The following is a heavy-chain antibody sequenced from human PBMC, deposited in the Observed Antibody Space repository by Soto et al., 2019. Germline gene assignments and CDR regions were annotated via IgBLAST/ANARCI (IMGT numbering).Heavy chain of an antibody. CDR3: ARATGADKADY. J-gene: IGHJ4*02. CDR1: GFTFSSYW. V-gene: IGHV3-7*04. CDR2: IKEDGSEK. Sequence: EVQLVESGGGLVQPGGSLRLSCAASGFTFSSYWMSWVRQAPGKGLEWVANIKEDGSEKYYVDSVKVRFTISRDNAKNSLYLQMNSLRAEDSAVYYCARATGADKADYWGPRTLVIASS. D-gene: IGHD3-10*01.